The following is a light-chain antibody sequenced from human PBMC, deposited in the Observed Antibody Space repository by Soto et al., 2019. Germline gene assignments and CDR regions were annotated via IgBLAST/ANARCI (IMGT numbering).Light chain of an antibody. V-gene: IGKV3-15*01. CDR3: QRYNRWPLS. CDR2: DAS. Sequence: EIVMTQSPATLSVSPGERATLSCRASQGIGSTLAWNQQKPGQTPKLLIYDASTRATGVPARFSGGGSGTEFTLTINSLQSEDFAVYYCQRYNRWPLSFGGGTKVEIK. J-gene: IGKJ4*01. CDR1: QGIGST.